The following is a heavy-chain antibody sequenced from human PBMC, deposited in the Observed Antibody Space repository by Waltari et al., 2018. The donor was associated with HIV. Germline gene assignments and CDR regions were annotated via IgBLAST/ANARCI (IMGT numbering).Heavy chain of an antibody. CDR2: IEPSDSYT. D-gene: IGHD1-26*01. Sequence: EVQLVQSGAEVKKPGESLRISCKGSGYSFTSYWISWVRQMPGKGLEWMGRIEPSDSYTDYSPSFQGHVTISADKSISTAYLQWSSLKSSDTAMYYCARRVGAHDAFDIWGQGTMVTVSS. CDR1: GYSFTSYW. J-gene: IGHJ3*02. CDR3: ARRVGAHDAFDI. V-gene: IGHV5-10-1*01.